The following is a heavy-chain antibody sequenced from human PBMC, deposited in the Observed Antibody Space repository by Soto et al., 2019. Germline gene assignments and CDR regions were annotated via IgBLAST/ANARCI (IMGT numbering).Heavy chain of an antibody. CDR3: ARSGYSYGPNPLLY. CDR2: IYYSGST. J-gene: IGHJ4*02. V-gene: IGHV4-31*03. D-gene: IGHD5-18*01. CDR1: GGSISSGGYY. Sequence: QVQLQESGPGLVKPSQTLSLTCTVSGGSISSGGYYWSWIRQHPGKGLEWIGYIYYSGSTYCNPSLKSRVTISVDTSKNQFSLKLSSVTAADTAVYYCARSGYSYGPNPLLYWDQGTLVTVSS.